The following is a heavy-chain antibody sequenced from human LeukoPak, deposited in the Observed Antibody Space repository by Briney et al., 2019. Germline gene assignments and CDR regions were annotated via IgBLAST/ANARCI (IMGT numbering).Heavy chain of an antibody. J-gene: IGHJ4*02. Sequence: GGSLRLSCAASGFTFSDYYMSWIRQAPGKGLEWVSYISSSGSTIYYADSVKGRFTISRDNAKNSLYLQMNSLRAEDTAVYYCAKAPADYYDSSGYLIDWGQGTLVTVSS. V-gene: IGHV3-11*04. CDR1: GFTFSDYY. CDR2: ISSSGSTI. D-gene: IGHD3-22*01. CDR3: AKAPADYYDSSGYLID.